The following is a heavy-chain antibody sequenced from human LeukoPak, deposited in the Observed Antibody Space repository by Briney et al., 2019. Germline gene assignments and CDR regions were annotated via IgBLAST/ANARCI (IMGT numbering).Heavy chain of an antibody. D-gene: IGHD6-6*01. CDR2: ISAYNGNT. CDR3: ARDAPYSSSSSVDY. Sequence: ASVKVSCKASGYTFTSYGISWVRQAPGQGLEWMGWISAYNGNTNYAQKLQGRVTMTTDTFTSTAYMELRSLRSDDTAVYYCARDAPYSSSSSVDYWGQGTLVTVSS. CDR1: GYTFTSYG. J-gene: IGHJ4*02. V-gene: IGHV1-18*01.